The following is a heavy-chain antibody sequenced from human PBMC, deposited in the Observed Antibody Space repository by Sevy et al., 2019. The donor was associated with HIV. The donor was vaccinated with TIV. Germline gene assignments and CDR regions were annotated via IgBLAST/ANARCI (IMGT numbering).Heavy chain of an antibody. D-gene: IGHD2-2*01. J-gene: IGHJ6*02. V-gene: IGHV3-7*03. CDR1: GFTFNSYW. CDR3: ARDCSSTTCLWGMDV. CDR2: IKLDGSEK. Sequence: GGSLRLSCAASGFTFNSYWMSWVRQAPGKGLEWVANIKLDGSEKYYVDSVKGRFTISRDNAKKSLYLQMNSLRTEDTAVYYCARDCSSTTCLWGMDVWGQGTTITVSS.